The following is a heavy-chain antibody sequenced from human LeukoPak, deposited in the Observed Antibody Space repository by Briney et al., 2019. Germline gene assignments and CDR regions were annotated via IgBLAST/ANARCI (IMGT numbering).Heavy chain of an antibody. V-gene: IGHV3-33*01. CDR1: GFTFSNYD. CDR2: IWFDGSNK. CDR3: ASSAGALIDC. Sequence: GGSLRLSCPASGFTFSNYDMHWVRQAPGKGLEWVAVIWFDGSNKFYADSVKGRFTISRDNSKNTLYLQMNSLRAEDTAVYYCASSAGALIDCWGQGTLVIVSS. J-gene: IGHJ4*02. D-gene: IGHD6-19*01.